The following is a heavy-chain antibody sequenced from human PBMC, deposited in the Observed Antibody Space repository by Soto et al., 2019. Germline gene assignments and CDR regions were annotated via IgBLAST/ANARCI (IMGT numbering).Heavy chain of an antibody. CDR2: IDPYDTGI. D-gene: IGHD3-9*01. CDR3: ARDMTGADDY. V-gene: IGHV3-74*01. J-gene: IGHJ4*02. Sequence: PGASLRLSCSASGFTFSKYWFHWVRQAPGEGLMWVSRIDPYDTGITYADSVKGRFTISRDNARNTLYLQMDSLTAEDTAVYYCARDMTGADDYLGQGTLVTVSS. CDR1: GFTFSKYW.